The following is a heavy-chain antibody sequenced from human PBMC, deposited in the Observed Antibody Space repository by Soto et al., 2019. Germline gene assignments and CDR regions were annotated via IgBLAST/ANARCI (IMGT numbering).Heavy chain of an antibody. Sequence: PSETLSLTCTVSSDSISNYYCSWFRQPPGKGLEWIGYMHYNGYTSYIPSLRSRVTISVDTSKNQFYLKLTSVTAADTAVYYCARHHDSWGQGTLVTVSS. CDR3: ARHHDS. J-gene: IGHJ4*02. V-gene: IGHV4-59*08. CDR2: MHYNGYT. CDR1: SDSISNYY.